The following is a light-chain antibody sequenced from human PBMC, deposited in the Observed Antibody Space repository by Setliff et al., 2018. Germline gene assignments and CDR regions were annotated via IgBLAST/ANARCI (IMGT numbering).Light chain of an antibody. J-gene: IGLJ1*01. CDR2: EVS. CDR1: SSDVGGYKY. CDR3: SSYAVSNNGLV. V-gene: IGLV2-8*01. Sequence: QSALTQPPSASGSPGQLVTISCTGSSSDVGGYKYVSWYQQHPGKAPKLMIYEVSKRPSGVPDRFSGSKSGNTASLTVSGLQAEDEADYYCSSYAVSNNGLVFGTGTKVTVL.